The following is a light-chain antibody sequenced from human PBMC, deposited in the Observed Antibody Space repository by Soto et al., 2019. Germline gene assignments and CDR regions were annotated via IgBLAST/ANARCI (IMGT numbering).Light chain of an antibody. CDR2: DAS. CDR3: KQYDSYSKT. CDR1: ESISYW. V-gene: IGKV1-5*01. Sequence: DIQLTQSPSTLTASVGDRVTIGCRASESISYWLAWYQQKPGKAPKLLIYDASSLRSGVPSRFSGSGSGTEFTLTISTLQPDDFATYFCKQYDSYSKTFGQGTQLEIK. J-gene: IGKJ2*01.